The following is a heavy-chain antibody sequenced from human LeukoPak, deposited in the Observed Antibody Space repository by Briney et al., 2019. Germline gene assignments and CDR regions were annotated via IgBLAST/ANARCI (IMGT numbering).Heavy chain of an antibody. V-gene: IGHV1-46*01. Sequence: ASVKVSCKASGYTFTSYYMHWVRQAPGQGLEWMGIINPSGGSTSYAQKFQGRVTMTRDTSTSTVYMELSSLRSEDTAVYYCARDPTAMGTYNWFDPWGQGTLVTVSS. CDR1: GYTFTSYY. CDR3: ARDPTAMGTYNWFDP. CDR2: INPSGGST. J-gene: IGHJ5*02. D-gene: IGHD5-18*01.